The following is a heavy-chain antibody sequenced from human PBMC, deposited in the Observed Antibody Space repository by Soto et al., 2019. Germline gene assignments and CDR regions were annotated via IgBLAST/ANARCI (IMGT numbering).Heavy chain of an antibody. CDR2: VSIRGGST. V-gene: IGHV3-23*01. CDR3: AKEIFGVAGRAFHI. J-gene: IGHJ3*02. Sequence: EEQLLESGGGLVQPGGSLRLSCAATGFTFRNYDMSWVRQAPGEGLEWVSSVSIRGGSTDYTDSVRGRFTVSRDDSKNILYLQMHSLKAEDTALYYCAKEIFGVAGRAFHIWGHGTMVTVSS. D-gene: IGHD3-3*01. CDR1: GFTFRNYD.